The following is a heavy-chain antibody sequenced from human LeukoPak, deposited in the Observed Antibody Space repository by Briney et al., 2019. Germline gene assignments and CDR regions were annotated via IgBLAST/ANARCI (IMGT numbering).Heavy chain of an antibody. V-gene: IGHV3-53*01. Sequence: PGGSLRLSCAASGFTVSSNYMAWVRQAPGKGLEWVSVIYSGGTIYYADSVKGRFTTSRDNSKNTLYLQMNSLRAEDTAVYYCAREGSYDSSTMWYFDYWGQGTLVTVSS. CDR2: IYSGGTI. J-gene: IGHJ4*02. CDR3: AREGSYDSSTMWYFDY. CDR1: GFTVSSNY. D-gene: IGHD3-22*01.